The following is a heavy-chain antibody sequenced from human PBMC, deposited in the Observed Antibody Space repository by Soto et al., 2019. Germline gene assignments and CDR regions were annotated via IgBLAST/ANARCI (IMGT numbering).Heavy chain of an antibody. Sequence: SETLSLTCTASGGSISRYYWSWSRQPPGKGLEWIGYIYYSGSTNYNPSLKSRVTISVDTSKNQFSLKLSSVTAADTAVYYCARDGGDYVFWGQGTLVTV. CDR1: GGSISRYY. V-gene: IGHV4-59*01. CDR2: IYYSGST. J-gene: IGHJ4*02. CDR3: ARDGGDYVF. D-gene: IGHD4-17*01.